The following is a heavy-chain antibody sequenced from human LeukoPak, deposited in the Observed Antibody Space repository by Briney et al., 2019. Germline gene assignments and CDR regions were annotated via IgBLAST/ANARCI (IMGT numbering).Heavy chain of an antibody. Sequence: GESLTLSCAASGFTFKSHTMNCVPQAPGKGAEWVAYLSSSSSKIYSADSVKGRFTISRDNDKNSLYLQMDSLRDGDTAVYYCARAYLGGDYWGQGTLVTVST. CDR3: ARAYLGGDY. D-gene: IGHD3-16*01. CDR2: LSSSSSKI. J-gene: IGHJ4*02. V-gene: IGHV3-48*02. CDR1: GFTFKSHT.